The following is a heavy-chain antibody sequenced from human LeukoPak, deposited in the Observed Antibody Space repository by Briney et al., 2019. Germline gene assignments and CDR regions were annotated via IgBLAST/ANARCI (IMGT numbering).Heavy chain of an antibody. J-gene: IGHJ4*02. CDR1: GFTFSSYG. V-gene: IGHV3-33*01. Sequence: GGSLRLSCAASGFTFSSYGMHWVRQAPGKGLEWVAVIWYDGSNKYYADSVKGRFTISRDNSKNTLYLQMNSLRAEDTAVYYCARVQVEGQVTSFDFDYWGQGTLVTVSS. CDR2: IWYDGSNK. CDR3: ARVQVEGQVTSFDFDY. D-gene: IGHD2-21*02.